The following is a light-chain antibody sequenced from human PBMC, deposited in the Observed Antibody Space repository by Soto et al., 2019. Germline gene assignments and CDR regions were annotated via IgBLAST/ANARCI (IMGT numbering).Light chain of an antibody. CDR3: QQYTDHPT. V-gene: IGKV1-16*01. Sequence: DIQMTQSPSSLSASIGDRFTITCRSSQGIRNFLAWFQQKPGKAPKSLIYAAYSLQSGVPTRFSGSGSGTDFNLTISSLQPEDFGTYFCQQYTDHPTFGQGTRLEIK. CDR1: QGIRNF. CDR2: AAY. J-gene: IGKJ5*01.